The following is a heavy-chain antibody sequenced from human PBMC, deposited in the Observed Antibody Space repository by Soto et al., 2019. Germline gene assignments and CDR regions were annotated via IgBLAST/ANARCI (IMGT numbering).Heavy chain of an antibody. CDR3: ARDEGSHGFDS. J-gene: IGHJ4*02. CDR1: GYTFTNYG. Sequence: QVQLLVQSGSEVKKPGASVKVSCQASGYTFTNYGISWVRQAPGQGLEWMGWVSGYNGNTNYAQKLRGRVTMTTDTSTSTAYMELRTLRSDHTAVYYCARDEGSHGFDSWGQGTLVTVSS. D-gene: IGHD6-19*01. CDR2: VSGYNGNT. V-gene: IGHV1-18*04.